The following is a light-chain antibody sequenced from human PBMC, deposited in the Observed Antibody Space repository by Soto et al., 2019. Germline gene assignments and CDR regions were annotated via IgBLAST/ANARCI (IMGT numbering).Light chain of an antibody. V-gene: IGLV1-47*01. CDR3: AAWDDSLSGPSYV. J-gene: IGLJ1*01. CDR1: SSNIRSNY. Sequence: QSALPQPPPPSGTPRQRVTNSCSGGSSNIRSNYVYWYQQLPGTAPKLLIYRNNQRPSGVPDRFSGSKSGTSASLAISGLRSEDEADYYCAAWDDSLSGPSYVFGTGTKVTVL. CDR2: RNN.